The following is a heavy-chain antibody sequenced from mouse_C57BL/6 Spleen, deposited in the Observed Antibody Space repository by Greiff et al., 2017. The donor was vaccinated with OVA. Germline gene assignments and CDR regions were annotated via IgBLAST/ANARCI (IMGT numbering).Heavy chain of an antibody. D-gene: IGHD2-12*01. Sequence: EVKLVESGGGLVKPGGSLKLSCAASGFTFSDYGMHWVRQAPEKGLEWVAYISSGSSTIYYADTVKGRFTISRDNAKNTLFLQMTSLRSEDTAMYYCARSSRRGFYAMDDWGQGTSVTVSS. J-gene: IGHJ4*01. V-gene: IGHV5-17*01. CDR1: GFTFSDYG. CDR2: ISSGSSTI. CDR3: ARSSRRGFYAMDD.